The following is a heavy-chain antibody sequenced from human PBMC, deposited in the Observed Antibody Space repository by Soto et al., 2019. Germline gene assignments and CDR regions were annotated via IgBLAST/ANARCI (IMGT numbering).Heavy chain of an antibody. J-gene: IGHJ5*02. Sequence: QVQLQESGPGLVKPSQTLSLTCTVSGGSSSSGGYYWSWIRQHPGKGLGWIGYIYNSGSTSYNPPLKSRVTLSADTSKNQLSLKLSSVTAADTAVYYCARDPAPWGQGTLVTVSA. CDR1: GGSSSSGGYY. CDR2: IYNSGST. CDR3: ARDPAP. V-gene: IGHV4-31*03.